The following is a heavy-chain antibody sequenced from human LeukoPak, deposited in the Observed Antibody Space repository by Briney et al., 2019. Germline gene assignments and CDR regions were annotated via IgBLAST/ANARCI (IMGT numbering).Heavy chain of an antibody. CDR2: INPSGGST. Sequence: ASVKVSCKASGYTLTSYYMHWVRRAPGQGLEWMGIINPSGGSTSYAQKFQGRVTMTRDTSTSTVYMELSSLRSEDTAVYYCARVHPASGWFDPWGQGTLVTVSS. CDR1: GYTLTSYY. J-gene: IGHJ5*02. D-gene: IGHD2-2*01. V-gene: IGHV1-46*01. CDR3: ARVHPASGWFDP.